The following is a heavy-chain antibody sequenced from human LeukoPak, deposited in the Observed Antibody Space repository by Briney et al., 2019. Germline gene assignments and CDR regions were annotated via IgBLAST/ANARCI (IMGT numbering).Heavy chain of an antibody. CDR1: GGSFSGYY. D-gene: IGHD5-12*01. Sequence: SETLSLTCAVYGGSFSGYYWSWIRQPPGKGLEWIGEINHSGSTNYKPSLKSRVTISVDTCKNQFSMKLSSVTAADTGVYYCARLSGYDWESFYDYWGQGTLVTVSS. CDR3: ARLSGYDWESFYDY. V-gene: IGHV4-34*01. CDR2: INHSGST. J-gene: IGHJ4*02.